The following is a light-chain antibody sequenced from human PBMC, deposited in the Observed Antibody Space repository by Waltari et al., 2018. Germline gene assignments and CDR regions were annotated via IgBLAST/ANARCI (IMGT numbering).Light chain of an antibody. Sequence: QSALTQPASVSGSPGPSITISCTGTSSDVGGYNYVSWYQQHPAKAPKLMIYEVSNRPSGVANRFSGSKSGNTASLTISGLQAEDEADYYCSSYTSSSTRVFGGWTKLTVL. CDR1: SSDVGGYNY. CDR3: SSYTSSSTRV. V-gene: IGLV2-14*01. J-gene: IGLJ3*02. CDR2: EVS.